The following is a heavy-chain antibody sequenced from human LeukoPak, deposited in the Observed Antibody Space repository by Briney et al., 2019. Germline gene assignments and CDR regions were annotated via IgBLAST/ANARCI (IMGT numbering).Heavy chain of an antibody. CDR2: MNPNSGNT. Sequence: ASVKVSCKASGCTFTSYDINWVRQATGQGLEWMGWMNPNSGNTGYAQKFQGRVTMTRNTSISTAYMELSSLRSEDTAVYYCARADCSSTSCSNWFDPWGQGTLVTVSS. CDR3: ARADCSSTSCSNWFDP. D-gene: IGHD2-2*01. J-gene: IGHJ5*02. V-gene: IGHV1-8*01. CDR1: GCTFTSYD.